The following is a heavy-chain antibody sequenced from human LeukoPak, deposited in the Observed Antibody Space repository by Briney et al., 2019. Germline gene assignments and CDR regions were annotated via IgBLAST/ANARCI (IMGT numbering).Heavy chain of an antibody. V-gene: IGHV4-39*01. Sequence: PSETLSLTCTVSGGSISSSSYYWGWIRQPPGKGLEWIGSIYYSGSTYYNPSLKSRVTISVGTSKNQFSLKLSSVTAADTAVYYCARRNYGDFDYWGQGILVTVSS. CDR3: ARRNYGDFDY. J-gene: IGHJ4*02. D-gene: IGHD4-17*01. CDR1: GGSISSSSYY. CDR2: IYYSGST.